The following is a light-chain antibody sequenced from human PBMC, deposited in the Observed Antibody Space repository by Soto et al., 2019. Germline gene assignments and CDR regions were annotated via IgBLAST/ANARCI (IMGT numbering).Light chain of an antibody. V-gene: IGKV3-15*01. Sequence: EIVLTQAPATLSVSPGERVTLSCRASQSVDINLAWYQQKPGQAPRLLIYGASTRATDMSGTFSGRGSGTEFTLTISNVRPEDFAVYYCQQYRSSPRTFGQGTKVEIK. CDR3: QQYRSSPRT. CDR2: GAS. CDR1: QSVDIN. J-gene: IGKJ1*01.